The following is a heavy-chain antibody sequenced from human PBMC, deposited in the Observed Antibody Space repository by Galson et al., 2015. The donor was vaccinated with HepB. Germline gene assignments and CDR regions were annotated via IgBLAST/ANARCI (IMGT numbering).Heavy chain of an antibody. V-gene: IGHV5-10-1*04. Sequence: QSGAEVKKPGESLRISCKGSGYSFTSYWISWVRQMPGKGLEWMGRIDPSDSYTRYSPSFQGQVTISADKSISTAYLQWSSLKASDTAMYYCARQWELVPPQDAFDIWGQGTMVTVSS. J-gene: IGHJ3*02. CDR2: IDPSDSYT. CDR3: ARQWELVPPQDAFDI. CDR1: GYSFTSYW. D-gene: IGHD1-26*01.